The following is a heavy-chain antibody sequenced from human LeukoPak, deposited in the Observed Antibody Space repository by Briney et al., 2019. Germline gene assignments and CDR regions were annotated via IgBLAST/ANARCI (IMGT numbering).Heavy chain of an antibody. D-gene: IGHD1-1*01. Sequence: GGSLRLSCAASGFSFRDYWMSWVRQAPGKGLEWVADITPDGSGKTYVDSVKGRFTISRDNAKQSLYVQMDTLTAEDTAVYYCVTSWIRQQRDPWGPGTLVTVSS. CDR3: VTSWIRQQRDP. CDR2: ITPDGSGK. CDR1: GFSFRDYW. V-gene: IGHV3-7*01. J-gene: IGHJ5*02.